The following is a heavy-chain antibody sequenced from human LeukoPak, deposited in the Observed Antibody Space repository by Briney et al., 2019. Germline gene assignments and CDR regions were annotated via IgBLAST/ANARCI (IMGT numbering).Heavy chain of an antibody. CDR3: AKELPGHPKQYYFDY. CDR1: GFTFSDYY. J-gene: IGHJ4*02. Sequence: GGSLRLSCAASGFTFSDYYMSWIRQAPGKGLEWVSYISSSGSTIYYADSVKGRFTISRDNSKNTLYLQMNSLRAEDTAVYYCAKELPGHPKQYYFDYWGQGTLVTVSS. CDR2: ISSSGSTI. D-gene: IGHD1-26*01. V-gene: IGHV3-11*01.